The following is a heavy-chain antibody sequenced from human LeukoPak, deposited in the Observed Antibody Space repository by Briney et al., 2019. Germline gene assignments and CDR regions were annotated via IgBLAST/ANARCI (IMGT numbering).Heavy chain of an antibody. Sequence: SETLSLTCTVSGGSISSGGYYWSWIRQHPGKGLEWIGYIYYSGSTYYNPSLKSRVTISVDTSKNQFSLKLSSVTAADTAVYYCARNPSYYGDYVYFDYWGQGTLVTVSS. J-gene: IGHJ4*02. V-gene: IGHV4-31*03. CDR2: IYYSGST. D-gene: IGHD4-17*01. CDR1: GGSISSGGYY. CDR3: ARNPSYYGDYVYFDY.